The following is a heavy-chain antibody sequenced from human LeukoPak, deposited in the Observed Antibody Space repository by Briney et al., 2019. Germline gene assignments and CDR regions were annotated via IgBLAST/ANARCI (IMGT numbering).Heavy chain of an antibody. Sequence: SVKVSCKASGGTFSSYAISWVRQAPGQGLEWMGRIIPILGIANYAQKFQGRVTITADISTSTTYMELSSLRSEDAAMYYCARDQKVGATPYFGMDVWGQGTTVTVSS. CDR2: IIPILGIA. CDR3: ARDQKVGATPYFGMDV. D-gene: IGHD1-26*01. J-gene: IGHJ6*02. V-gene: IGHV1-69*04. CDR1: GGTFSSYA.